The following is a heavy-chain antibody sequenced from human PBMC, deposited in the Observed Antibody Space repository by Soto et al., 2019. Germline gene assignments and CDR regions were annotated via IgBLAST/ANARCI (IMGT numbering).Heavy chain of an antibody. V-gene: IGHV4-59*08. CDR3: ARRGDYYYYGMDV. Sequence: SETLSLTCTVSGGSISSWYWSWIRQPPGKGLEWIGYIYYSGSTNYNPSLKSRVTISVDTSKNQFSLKLSSVTAADTAVYYCARRGDYYYYGMDVWGQGTTVTVSS. CDR2: IYYSGST. J-gene: IGHJ6*02. CDR1: GGSISSWY.